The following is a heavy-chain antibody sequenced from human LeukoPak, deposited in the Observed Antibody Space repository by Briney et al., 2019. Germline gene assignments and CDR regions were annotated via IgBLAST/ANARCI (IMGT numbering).Heavy chain of an antibody. CDR3: ARIVPGLGSRWDYFEY. CDR2: IKQDGSEK. Sequence: GGSLRLSCAASGFTFSSYWMSWVRQAPGKGLEWVANIKQDGSEKYYVDSAKGRFTISRDNAKNSLYLQMNSLRAEDTAVYYCARIVPGLGSRWDYFEYWGQGTLVTVSS. CDR1: GFTFSSYW. V-gene: IGHV3-7*01. J-gene: IGHJ4*02. D-gene: IGHD6-13*01.